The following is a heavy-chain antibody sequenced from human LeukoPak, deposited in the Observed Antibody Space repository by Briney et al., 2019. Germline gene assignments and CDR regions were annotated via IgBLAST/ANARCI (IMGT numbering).Heavy chain of an antibody. CDR2: ISGSGSST. CDR1: GFTFSSYA. J-gene: IGHJ5*02. CDR3: AKENYYGSGSVPNWFDP. Sequence: GGSLRLSCAASGFTFSSYAMSWVRQAPGKGLEWVSAISGSGSSTYYADSVKGRFTISRDNSKNTLYLQMNSLRAEDTAVYYCAKENYYGSGSVPNWFDPWGQGTLVTVSS. V-gene: IGHV3-23*01. D-gene: IGHD3-10*01.